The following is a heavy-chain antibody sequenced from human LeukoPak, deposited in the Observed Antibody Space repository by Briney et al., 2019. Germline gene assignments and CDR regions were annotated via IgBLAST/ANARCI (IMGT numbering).Heavy chain of an antibody. CDR1: GFTFSNYG. CDR2: IWYDGSNQ. J-gene: IGHJ4*02. D-gene: IGHD3-10*01. Sequence: GGSLRLSCAASGFTFSNYGMHWVRQAPGKGLEWVADIWYDGSNQNYADSVKSRFTISRDKYKNTVYLQMNSLRGEDTAIYYCARCRGAGSGHLDYWGQGTMVSVSS. V-gene: IGHV3-33*01. CDR3: ARCRGAGSGHLDY.